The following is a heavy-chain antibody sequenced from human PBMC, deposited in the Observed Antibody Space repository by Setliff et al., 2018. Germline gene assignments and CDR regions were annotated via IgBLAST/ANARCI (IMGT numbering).Heavy chain of an antibody. Sequence: SVKVSCKASGGTFSSYGISWVRQAPGQGLEWMGGTIPLFGTTNYAQRFQGRVSMTTHTSTSTAYMELRSLRSDDTAVYYCARSLPKTYYYDSSGYYYSPRYYYYMDVWGKGTTVTVSS. CDR1: GGTFSSYG. CDR3: ARSLPKTYYYDSSGYYYSPRYYYYMDV. J-gene: IGHJ6*03. CDR2: TIPLFGTT. D-gene: IGHD3-22*01. V-gene: IGHV1-69*05.